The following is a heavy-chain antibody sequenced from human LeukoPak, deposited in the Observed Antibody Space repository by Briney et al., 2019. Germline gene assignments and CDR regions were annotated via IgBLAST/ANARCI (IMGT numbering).Heavy chain of an antibody. CDR3: ARDQYGAYAIDY. V-gene: IGHV3-48*02. CDR1: GFTFSSYS. D-gene: IGHD4-17*01. CDR2: ISSSSTI. J-gene: IGHJ4*02. Sequence: PGGSLRLSCAASGFTFSSYSMNWVRQAPGKGVEWVSYISSSSTIYYANSVKGRFTMSRDNAKNSLYLQMNSLRDEDTAVYYCARDQYGAYAIDYWGQGTLVTVSS.